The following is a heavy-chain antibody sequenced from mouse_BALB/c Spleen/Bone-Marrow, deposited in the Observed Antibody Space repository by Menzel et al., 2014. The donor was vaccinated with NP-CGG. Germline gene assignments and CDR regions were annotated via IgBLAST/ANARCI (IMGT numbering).Heavy chain of an antibody. CDR1: GFTFSSYA. CDR2: ISSGGSYT. Sequence: EVKVVDSGGGLVKPGGSLKLSCAASGFTFSSYAMSWVRRTPEKRLEWVATISSGGSYTYYPDSVKGRFTISRDNAKNTLYLQMSSLRSEDTAMYYCARRANWDEFAYWGQGTLVTVSA. V-gene: IGHV5-9-1*01. J-gene: IGHJ3*01. CDR3: ARRANWDEFAY. D-gene: IGHD4-1*01.